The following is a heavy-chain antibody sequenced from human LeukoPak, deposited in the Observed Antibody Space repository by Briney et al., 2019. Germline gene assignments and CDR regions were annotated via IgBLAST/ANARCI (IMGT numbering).Heavy chain of an antibody. CDR1: GYTFTGYG. CDR2: ISAYNGNT. J-gene: IGHJ4*02. V-gene: IGHV1-18*01. D-gene: IGHD3-22*01. Sequence: ASVKVSCKASGYTFTGYGISWVRQAPGQGLEWMGWISAYNGNTNYAQKLQGRVTMTTDTSTSTAYMELRSLRSDDTAVYYCARDASICSGGSCFFLYYYDSSGYYLNDYWGQGTLVTVSS. CDR3: ARDASICSGGSCFFLYYYDSSGYYLNDY.